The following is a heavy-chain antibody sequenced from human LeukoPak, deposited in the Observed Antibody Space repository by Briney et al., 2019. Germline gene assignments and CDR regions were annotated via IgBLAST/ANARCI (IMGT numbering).Heavy chain of an antibody. V-gene: IGHV3-23*01. CDR1: GFTFSNYA. J-gene: IGHJ3*02. CDR3: AKLRADHDAFDI. CDR2: ISGSGGST. Sequence: GGSLRLSCAASGFTFSNYAMSWVRQAPGEGLEWVSGISGSGGSTYYADSVKGRFTISRDNSKNTLYLQMNSLRAEDTAVYYCAKLRADHDAFDIWGQGTMVTVSS.